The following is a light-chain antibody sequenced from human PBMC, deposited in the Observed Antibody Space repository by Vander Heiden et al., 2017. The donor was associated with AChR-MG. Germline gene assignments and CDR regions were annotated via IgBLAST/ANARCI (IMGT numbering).Light chain of an antibody. CDR2: LNSDGSH. Sequence: QLVLTQSPSASASLGASVKVTCTLTSGHSSYAIAWHQQQPEKGPRYLMKLNSDGSHSKGDGIPDRFSGSSSGAERYLTISSLQSEDEAYYYCQTWGTGNVVFGGGTKLTVL. CDR3: QTWGTGNVV. CDR1: SGHSSYA. V-gene: IGLV4-69*01. J-gene: IGLJ2*01.